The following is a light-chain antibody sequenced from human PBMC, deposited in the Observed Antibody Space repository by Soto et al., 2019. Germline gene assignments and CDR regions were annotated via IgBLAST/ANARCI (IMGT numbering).Light chain of an antibody. J-gene: IGKJ3*01. CDR3: QQYDNLPPFT. V-gene: IGKV1-33*01. Sequence: DIQMTQSPSSLSASVGDRVTITCQASQDFSNYLNWYQQKPGKAPKLLIYDASNLETGVPSRFSGSGSGTDFPFTISSLQPEDIATYYCQQYDNLPPFTFGPGTKVDIK. CDR1: QDFSNY. CDR2: DAS.